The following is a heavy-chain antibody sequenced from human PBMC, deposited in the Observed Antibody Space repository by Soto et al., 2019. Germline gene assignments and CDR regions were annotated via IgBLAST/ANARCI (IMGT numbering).Heavy chain of an antibody. CDR3: ARKDGRGNYYRLEQ. CDR1: GYSFTNYW. D-gene: IGHD1-26*01. J-gene: IGHJ4*02. V-gene: IGHV5-51*01. Sequence: GESLKISCKGSGYSFTNYWIAWVRQMPGKGLEWMGVIYPDDSDIKYSPSSQGQVTISADKSISTAYLQWSSLKASDTAFYYCARKDGRGNYYRLEQWGQGTLVTVSS. CDR2: IYPDDSDI.